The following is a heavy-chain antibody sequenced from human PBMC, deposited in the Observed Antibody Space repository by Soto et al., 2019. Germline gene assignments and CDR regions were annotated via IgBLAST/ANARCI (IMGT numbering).Heavy chain of an antibody. J-gene: IGHJ6*03. D-gene: IGHD5-18*01. CDR2: IYYSGST. Sequence: SETLSLTCTVSGGSISSSSYYWGWIRQPPGKGLEWIGSIYYSGSTYYNPSLKSRVTISVDTSKNQFSLKLSSVTAADTAVYFCARVPLSAMRWEYYYMDVWGKGTTVTVSS. CDR3: ARVPLSAMRWEYYYMDV. V-gene: IGHV4-39*01. CDR1: GGSISSSSYY.